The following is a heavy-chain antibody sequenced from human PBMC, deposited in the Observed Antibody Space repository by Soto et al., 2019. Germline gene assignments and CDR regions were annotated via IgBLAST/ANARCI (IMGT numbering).Heavy chain of an antibody. J-gene: IGHJ4*02. CDR1: GFIFSTYS. CDR3: AGTYDSHDFRLDH. CDR2: INSRSTNI. V-gene: IGHV3-48*02. D-gene: IGHD3-3*01. Sequence: GGSLRLSCATYGFIFSTYSIDWLRQAPGRGLEWVSYINSRSTNIYYADSVKGRFTISRDNAKNSLYLQLNSLRDDDTAVYYCAGTYDSHDFRLDHWGRGTLVTVSS.